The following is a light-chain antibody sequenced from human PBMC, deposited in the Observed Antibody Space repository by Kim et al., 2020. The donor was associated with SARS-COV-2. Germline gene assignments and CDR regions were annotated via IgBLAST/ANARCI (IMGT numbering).Light chain of an antibody. Sequence: EMVMRQSPATLSLSPGERATLSCRASQSVNSNLAWYQQKPGQAPRLLIYGASTRATGIPARFSGSGSGTDFTLTISSLQSEDFAVYYCQQYNNWPETFGQGTKLEIK. CDR3: QQYNNWPET. CDR2: GAS. CDR1: QSVNSN. V-gene: IGKV3-15*01. J-gene: IGKJ1*01.